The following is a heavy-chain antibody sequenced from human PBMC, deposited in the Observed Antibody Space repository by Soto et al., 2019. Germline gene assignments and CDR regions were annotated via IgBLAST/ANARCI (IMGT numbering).Heavy chain of an antibody. CDR1: GYTFTSYY. J-gene: IGHJ4*02. D-gene: IGHD3-3*01. CDR3: ARIKSGITIFGVVIPPLDY. Sequence: ASVKVSCKASGYTFTSYYMHWVRQAPGQGLEWMGIINPSGVTSYAQNFQGRVTMTRDTSTSTVYMELSSLRSEDTAVYYCARIKSGITIFGVVIPPLDYWGQGTLVTVS. V-gene: IGHV1-46*01. CDR2: INPSGVT.